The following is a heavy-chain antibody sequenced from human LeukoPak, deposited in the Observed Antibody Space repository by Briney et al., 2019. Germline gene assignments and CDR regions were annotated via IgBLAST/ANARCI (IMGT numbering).Heavy chain of an antibody. Sequence: KPGGSLRLSXAASGFTFSDYYMSWIRQTPGKGLEWVSYISSSGSTIYYADSVKGRFTISRDNAKNSLYLQMNSLRAEDTAVYYCARDERYHYFDYWGQGTLVTVSS. CDR2: ISSSGSTI. CDR3: ARDERYHYFDY. J-gene: IGHJ4*02. D-gene: IGHD1-14*01. V-gene: IGHV3-11*04. CDR1: GFTFSDYY.